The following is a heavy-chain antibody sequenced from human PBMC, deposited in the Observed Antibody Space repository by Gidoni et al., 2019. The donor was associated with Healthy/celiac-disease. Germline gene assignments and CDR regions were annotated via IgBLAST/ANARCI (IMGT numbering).Heavy chain of an antibody. CDR2: IIPILGIA. Sequence: QVQLVQSGAEVKKPGSSVKVSCKASGGTFSSYTISWVRQAPGQGLEWMGRIIPILGIANYAQKFQGRVTITADKSTSTAYMELSSLRSEDTAVYYCAREDAVEADYYGMDVWGQGTTVTVSS. D-gene: IGHD2-15*01. CDR3: AREDAVEADYYGMDV. J-gene: IGHJ6*02. CDR1: GGTFSSYT. V-gene: IGHV1-69*08.